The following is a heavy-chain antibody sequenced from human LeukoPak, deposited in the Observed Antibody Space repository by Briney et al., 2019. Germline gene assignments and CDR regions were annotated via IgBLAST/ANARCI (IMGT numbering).Heavy chain of an antibody. CDR2: IYYSENT. J-gene: IGHJ6*03. Sequence: PSETLSLTCTVSGDSISSYYWSWIRQPPGTGLEWIGYIYYSENTYYNPSLKSRVTTSVDTSKNQFSLKLTSVTAADTAVYYCAGGLLKGQLHLGYSYYMDVWGKGTTITVSS. CDR1: GDSISSYY. V-gene: IGHV4-59*13. CDR3: AGGLLKGQLHLGYSYYMDV. D-gene: IGHD2-2*01.